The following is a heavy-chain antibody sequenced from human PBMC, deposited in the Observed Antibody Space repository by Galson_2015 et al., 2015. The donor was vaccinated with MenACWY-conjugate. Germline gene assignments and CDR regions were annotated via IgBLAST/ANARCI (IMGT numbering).Heavy chain of an antibody. CDR2: IKQDGSEK. J-gene: IGHJ6*02. D-gene: IGHD1-7*01. V-gene: IGHV3-7*03. Sequence: SLRLSCAASGFTFSSYWMSWVRQAPGKGLEWVANIKQDGSEKYYVDSVKGRFTNSRDNAKNSLYLQMNSLRAEDTAVYYCARVRGTGTSYGMDVWGQGTTVPVSS. CDR1: GFTFSSYW. CDR3: ARVRGTGTSYGMDV.